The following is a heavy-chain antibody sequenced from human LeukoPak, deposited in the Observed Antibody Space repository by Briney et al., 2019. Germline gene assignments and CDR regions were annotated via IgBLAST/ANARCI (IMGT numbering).Heavy chain of an antibody. Sequence: KGGESLKISCKASGYTFTDHWIGWVRQMPGKGLEWMGIIYPGDSDTCYSPSFQGQVTISADKSISTAYLQWRNLQAPDTAMYYCARGDNSGWYFFDYWGQGTLVTVSS. D-gene: IGHD6-19*01. J-gene: IGHJ4*02. CDR2: IYPGDSDT. V-gene: IGHV5-51*01. CDR3: ARGDNSGWYFFDY. CDR1: GYTFTDHW.